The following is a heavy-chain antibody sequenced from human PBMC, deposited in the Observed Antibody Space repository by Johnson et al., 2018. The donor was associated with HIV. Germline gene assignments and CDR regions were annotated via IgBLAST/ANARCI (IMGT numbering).Heavy chain of an antibody. D-gene: IGHD4-17*01. J-gene: IGHJ3*01. CDR3: ARSPEIGDRLWRAFDV. CDR1: GFTFSNYA. V-gene: IGHV3-30*14. CDR2: ISYDGTDK. Sequence: QVQLVESGGGVVQPGRSLRLSCAASGFTFSNYAMHWVRQAPGRGLEWVAVISYDGTDKYYADSVKGRFTISRDNSKNTLYLQMNSLRAEDTAVYYCARSPEIGDRLWRAFDVWGQGTMVTVSS.